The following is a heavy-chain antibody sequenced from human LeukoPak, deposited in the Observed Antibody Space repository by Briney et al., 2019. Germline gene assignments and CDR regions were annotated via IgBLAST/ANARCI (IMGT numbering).Heavy chain of an antibody. CDR3: ARDGPAATYLGYYFDY. V-gene: IGHV3-30*04. CDR1: GFTFSSYA. Sequence: GGSLRLSCAASGFTFSSYAMHWVRQAPDKGLEWVAVVSYDGSNKYYADSVKGRFTISRDNSKNTLYLQMNSLRAEDTAVYYCARDGPAATYLGYYFDYWGQGTLVTVSS. D-gene: IGHD2-2*01. CDR2: VSYDGSNK. J-gene: IGHJ4*02.